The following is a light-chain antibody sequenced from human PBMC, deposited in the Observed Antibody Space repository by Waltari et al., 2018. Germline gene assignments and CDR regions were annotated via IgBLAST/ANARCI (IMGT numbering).Light chain of an antibody. V-gene: IGLV1-40*01. CDR3: QSYDSSLSGSV. CDR1: SPNIRAGYD. J-gene: IGLJ3*02. Sequence: QSVLTQPPSVSGAPGQRVPISCTGSSPNIRAGYDLHWYQQLPGTAPKLLIYGNSNRPSGVPDRFSGSKSGTSASLAITGLQAEDEADYYCQSYDSSLSGSVFGGGTKLTVL. CDR2: GNS.